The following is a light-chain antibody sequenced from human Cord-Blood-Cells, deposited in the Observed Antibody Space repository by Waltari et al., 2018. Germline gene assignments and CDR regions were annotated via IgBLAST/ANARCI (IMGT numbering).Light chain of an antibody. CDR3: SSYTSSSTLDYV. V-gene: IGLV2-14*01. J-gene: IGLJ1*01. CDR1: SSDGGGLNY. CDR2: EVS. Sequence: QSALTQPASVSGSPGQSITISGTGTSSDGGGLNYVSWSQQHPGKAPKLMIYEVSNRPSGVSNRFSGSKSGNTASLTISGLQAEDEADYYCSSYTSSSTLDYVFGTGTKVTVL.